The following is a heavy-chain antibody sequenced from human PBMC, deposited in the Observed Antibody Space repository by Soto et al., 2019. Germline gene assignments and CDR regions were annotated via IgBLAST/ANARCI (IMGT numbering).Heavy chain of an antibody. CDR3: ARCVSGGDCPIDY. CDR1: GYTFSSYD. Sequence: QVQLVQSGAEVKRPGASVKVSCKPSGYTFSSYDINWVRQATGQGLEWMGWMNPNSGNTGYAQKFQGRVTMTRNISRSPAYMDLRSLRSEDTAVYYCARCVSGGDCPIDYWGQGTLVTVSS. D-gene: IGHD2-21*02. J-gene: IGHJ4*02. V-gene: IGHV1-8*01. CDR2: MNPNSGNT.